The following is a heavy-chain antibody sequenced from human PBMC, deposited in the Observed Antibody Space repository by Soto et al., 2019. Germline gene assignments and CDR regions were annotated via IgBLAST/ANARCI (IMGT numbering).Heavy chain of an antibody. V-gene: IGHV1-18*01. Sequence: QIQLSQSGAEVKKPGASVKVTCKASGYTFRNFGISWVRQAPGQGLEWMGWISAYNANANYAQKFQCRLTMTADTSTSTAYMELRSLRSDDTAVYYCARENSYFDYWGQGTLVTVSS. CDR2: ISAYNANA. CDR1: GYTFRNFG. J-gene: IGHJ4*02. CDR3: ARENSYFDY.